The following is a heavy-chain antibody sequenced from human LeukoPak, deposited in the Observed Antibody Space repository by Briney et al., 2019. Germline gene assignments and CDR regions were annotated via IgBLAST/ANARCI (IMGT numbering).Heavy chain of an antibody. D-gene: IGHD3-22*01. J-gene: IGHJ4*02. CDR1: GFTFSNYA. Sequence: GGSLRLSCEASGFTFSNYAMSWVRQAPGKGLEWVSGTSGSGGKVGYAGSVKGRFTISRDNSKNTLYLQMNSLRAEDTAVYYCAKARDDNYDINDNSDHWGQGTLVTVSS. V-gene: IGHV3-23*01. CDR3: AKARDDNYDINDNSDH. CDR2: TSGSGGKV.